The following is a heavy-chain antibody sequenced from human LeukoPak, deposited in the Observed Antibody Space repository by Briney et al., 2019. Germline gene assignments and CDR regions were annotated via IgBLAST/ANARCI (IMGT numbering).Heavy chain of an antibody. D-gene: IGHD6-19*01. CDR2: ISYDGSNK. V-gene: IGHV3-30-3*01. J-gene: IGHJ4*02. Sequence: GGSLRLSCAASGFTFSSYAMHRVRQAPGKGLEWVAVISYDGSNKYYADSVKGRFTISRDNSKNTLYLQMNSLRAEDTAVYYCARLAVAGLHFDYWGQGTLVTVSS. CDR3: ARLAVAGLHFDY. CDR1: GFTFSSYA.